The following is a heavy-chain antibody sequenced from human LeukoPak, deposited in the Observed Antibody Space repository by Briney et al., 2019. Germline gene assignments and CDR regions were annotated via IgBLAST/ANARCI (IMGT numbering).Heavy chain of an antibody. CDR2: IYHSGST. D-gene: IGHD6-19*01. J-gene: IGHJ4*02. V-gene: IGHV4-4*02. Sequence: SETLSLTCAVSGGSISSSNWWSWVRQPPGKGLEWIGEIYHSGSTNYNPSLKSRVTISVDKSKNQFSLKLSSVTAADTAVYYCAREYAVAGSQGFDYWGQGTLVTVSS. CDR3: AREYAVAGSQGFDY. CDR1: GGSISSSNW.